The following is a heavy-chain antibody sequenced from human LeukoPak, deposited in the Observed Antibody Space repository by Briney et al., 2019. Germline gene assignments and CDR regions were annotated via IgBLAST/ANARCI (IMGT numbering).Heavy chain of an antibody. D-gene: IGHD1-26*01. Sequence: GGSLRLSCAASGFTFSSYGMHWVRQAPGKGLEWVAVIWYDGSNKYYADSVKGRFTISRDNSKNTLYLQMNSLRAEDTAVYYCALRELIVGATDYWGQGTLVTVSS. V-gene: IGHV3-33*01. J-gene: IGHJ4*02. CDR2: IWYDGSNK. CDR3: ALRELIVGATDY. CDR1: GFTFSSYG.